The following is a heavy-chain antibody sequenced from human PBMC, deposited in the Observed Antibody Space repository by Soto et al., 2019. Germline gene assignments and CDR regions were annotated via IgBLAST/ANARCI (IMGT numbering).Heavy chain of an antibody. V-gene: IGHV3-15*07. J-gene: IGHJ6*02. CDR2: IKTKSEGEAT. Sequence: EVHLVESGGGLVKPGGSLRLSCAASDFTITNAWMNWVRQAPGKGLEWVGRIKTKSEGEATDYAAPLKGRFTISRDDSKNTLFLQMNILKTEDTAVYYCTTGSVEGVWGQGATVTVSS. CDR1: DFTITNAW. D-gene: IGHD2-15*01. CDR3: TTGSVEGV.